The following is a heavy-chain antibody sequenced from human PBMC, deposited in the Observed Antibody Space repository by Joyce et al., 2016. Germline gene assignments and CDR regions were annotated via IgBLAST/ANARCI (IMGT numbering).Heavy chain of an antibody. J-gene: IGHJ4*02. CDR2: IYYTGSA. V-gene: IGHV4-59*01. D-gene: IGHD3-22*01. CDR1: GGSISGYY. Sequence: QVQLQESGPGLVKPSETLSLTCTVSGGSISGYYWSWIRQPTGKGLEWIAYIYYTGSANYNPSLKSRVTISLDTAKSQFSLKLTSVTAADTAVYYCARGDIGGYYYGYWGQGTLVTVSS. CDR3: ARGDIGGYYYGY.